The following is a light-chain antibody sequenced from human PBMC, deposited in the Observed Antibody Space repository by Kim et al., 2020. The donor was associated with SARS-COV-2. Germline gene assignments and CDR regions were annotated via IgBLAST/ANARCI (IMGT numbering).Light chain of an antibody. CDR3: QQYGSSPYT. CDR2: VAS. J-gene: IGKJ2*01. CDR1: QSVSKSY. Sequence: FSPGESATLSCRASQSVSKSYLAWYQQKPGQAPRLLIYVASSRATGIPDRFSGSGSGTDFTLTISRLEPEDFAVYYCQQYGSSPYTFGQGTKLEI. V-gene: IGKV3-20*01.